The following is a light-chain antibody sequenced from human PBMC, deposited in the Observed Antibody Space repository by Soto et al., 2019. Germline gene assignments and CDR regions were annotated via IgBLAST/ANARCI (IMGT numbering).Light chain of an antibody. J-gene: IGKJ5*01. CDR1: QTVSSY. CDR2: DAS. Sequence: EIVLTQSPATLSLSPGERATLHCRASQTVSSYLLWYQQKPGQAPRLLIYDASNRASGTPARFSGSGSETDFTLTISSLEPEDIAVYYCQQRMNWPLTFGQGTRLEIK. CDR3: QQRMNWPLT. V-gene: IGKV3-11*01.